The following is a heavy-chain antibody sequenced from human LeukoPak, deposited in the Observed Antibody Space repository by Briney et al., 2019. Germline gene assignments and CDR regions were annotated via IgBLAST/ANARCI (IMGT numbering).Heavy chain of an antibody. J-gene: IGHJ3*02. CDR3: ASTEWEPKGAFDI. Sequence: GGSLRLSCAASGFTFSSYSMNWVRQAPGKGLERVSSISSSSSYTYYADSVKGRFTISRDNAKNSLYLQMNSLRAEDTAVYYCASTEWEPKGAFDIWGQGTMVTVSS. CDR1: GFTFSSYS. CDR2: ISSSSSYT. V-gene: IGHV3-21*01. D-gene: IGHD1-26*01.